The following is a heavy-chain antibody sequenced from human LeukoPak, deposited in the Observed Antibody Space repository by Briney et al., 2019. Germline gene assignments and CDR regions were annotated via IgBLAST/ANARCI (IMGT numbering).Heavy chain of an antibody. CDR2: ISGDSGDT. V-gene: IGHV3-11*06. Sequence: GGSLRLSCAASGFTFSASYMTWVRQAPGKGLEWLSYISGDSGDTNYADSVKGRFTISRDNAKNSLYLQMNSLRAEDTAVYYCARDQNYYDSSGYYDYWGQGTLVTVSS. J-gene: IGHJ4*02. D-gene: IGHD3-22*01. CDR3: ARDQNYYDSSGYYDY. CDR1: GFTFSASY.